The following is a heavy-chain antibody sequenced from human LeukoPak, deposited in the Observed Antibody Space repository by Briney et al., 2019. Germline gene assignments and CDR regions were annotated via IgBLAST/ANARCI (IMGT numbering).Heavy chain of an antibody. Sequence: PGGSLRLSCAASGFTFSSYGMHWVRQAPGKGLEWVAFIRYDGSNKYYADSVKGRFTISRDNSKNTLYLQMNSLRAEDTAVYYCAKDYGSGWSWEYFDYWGQGTLVTVSS. CDR2: IRYDGSNK. CDR1: GFTFSSYG. J-gene: IGHJ4*02. CDR3: AKDYGSGWSWEYFDY. V-gene: IGHV3-30*02. D-gene: IGHD6-19*01.